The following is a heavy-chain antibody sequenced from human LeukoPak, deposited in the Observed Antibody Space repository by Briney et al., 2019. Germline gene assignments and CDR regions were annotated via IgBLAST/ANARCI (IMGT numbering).Heavy chain of an antibody. J-gene: IGHJ4*02. Sequence: GGSLRLSCAATGFTFSDYYMNWIRQAPGKGLEWVSYISSSGSTIFYADSVKGRFTISRDNSKNTLYLQMNSLRAEDTAVYYCAKDTTRTAAAGIADYWGQGTLVTVSS. D-gene: IGHD6-13*01. CDR2: ISSSGSTI. CDR3: AKDTTRTAAAGIADY. CDR1: GFTFSDYY. V-gene: IGHV3-11*01.